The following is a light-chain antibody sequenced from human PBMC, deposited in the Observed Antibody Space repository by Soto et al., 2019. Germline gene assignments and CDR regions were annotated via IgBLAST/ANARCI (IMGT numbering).Light chain of an antibody. CDR3: GAWDDSLLGVV. CDR2: DNH. V-gene: IGLV1-44*01. Sequence: QSVLTQPPSASGTPGQTVTISCSGSSSNIGSTVLSWYQQLPGTAPKLPIFDNHQRPSGVPDRFSGSKSGSSATLAIRGLQAAEESYYYCGAWDDSLLGVVIGGGTKLTVL. J-gene: IGLJ2*01. CDR1: SSNIGSTV.